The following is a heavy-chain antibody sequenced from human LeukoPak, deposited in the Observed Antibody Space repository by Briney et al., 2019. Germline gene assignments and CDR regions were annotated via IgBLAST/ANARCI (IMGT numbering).Heavy chain of an antibody. J-gene: IGHJ4*02. CDR2: ISYDGSNK. Sequence: GGSLRLSCVASGFTFSSYGMHWVRQAPGKGLEWVAVISYDGSNKYYADSVKGRFTISRDNSKNTLYLQMNSLRAEDTAVYYCAPGRLGELSLLDYWGQGTLVTVSS. D-gene: IGHD3-16*02. CDR3: APGRLGELSLLDY. CDR1: GFTFSSYG. V-gene: IGHV3-30*03.